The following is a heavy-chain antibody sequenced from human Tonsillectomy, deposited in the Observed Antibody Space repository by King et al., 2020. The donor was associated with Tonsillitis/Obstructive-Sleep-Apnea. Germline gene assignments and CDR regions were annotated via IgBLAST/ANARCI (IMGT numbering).Heavy chain of an antibody. D-gene: IGHD5-18*01. CDR2: INPNSGGT. CDR1: GYTFTGYY. Sequence: QLVQSGAEVKKPGASVKVSCQASGYTFTGYYMHWVRQAPGQGLEWVGWINPNSGGTDYAQKFQGRVTMTRDTSITTAYMELSTLRSDDTAVYYCARDFSGYNYAGLAGYYGMDVWGQGTTVTVSS. V-gene: IGHV1-2*02. CDR3: ARDFSGYNYAGLAGYYGMDV. J-gene: IGHJ6*02.